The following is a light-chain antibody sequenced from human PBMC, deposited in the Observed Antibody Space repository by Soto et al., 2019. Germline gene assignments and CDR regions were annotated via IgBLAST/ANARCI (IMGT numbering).Light chain of an antibody. CDR3: QQYKDWPRP. CDR1: QSVTDN. Sequence: EIVMTQSPATLSVSPGERATLSCRASQSVTDNLAWYQQKPGQAPRLLIYGPSTRYTGVPARFSGGVSETGFSLTIRSLQSEDFAGYYCQQYKDWPRPLGQGTKVEIK. V-gene: IGKV3-15*01. CDR2: GPS. J-gene: IGKJ1*01.